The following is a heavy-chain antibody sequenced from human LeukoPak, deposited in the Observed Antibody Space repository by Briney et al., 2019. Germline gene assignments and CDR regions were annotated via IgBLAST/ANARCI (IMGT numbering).Heavy chain of an antibody. J-gene: IGHJ6*02. D-gene: IGHD2-15*01. V-gene: IGHV5-51*01. CDR2: IYPGDSDT. CDR3: ARAGYCSGGSCYSGEYYYYGMDV. Sequence: GEPLQISCQGSGSPFTSYWIGWARQMRGKGLEWMGIIYPGDSDTRYSPSIQGQVTISADKSISTAYLQWSSLKASDTAMYYCARAGYCSGGSCYSGEYYYYGMDVWGQGTTVTVSS. CDR1: GSPFTSYW.